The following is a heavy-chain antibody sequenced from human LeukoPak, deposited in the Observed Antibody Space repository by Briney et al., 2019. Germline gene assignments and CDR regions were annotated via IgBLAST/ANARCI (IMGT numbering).Heavy chain of an antibody. D-gene: IGHD5-18*01. CDR2: IHYSGST. CDR1: GGSISTYY. J-gene: IGHJ4*02. V-gene: IGHV4-59*01. Sequence: SETLSLTCTVSGGSISTYYWTWIRQPPGKGLEWIGYIHYSGSTNYNPSVKRRVTISVDTSKNQFSLKLTSVTAADTAVYYCARGDTSMAFDYWGQGTLVTVS. CDR3: ARGDTSMAFDY.